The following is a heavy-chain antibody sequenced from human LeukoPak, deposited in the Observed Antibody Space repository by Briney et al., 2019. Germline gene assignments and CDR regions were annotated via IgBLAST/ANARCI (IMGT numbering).Heavy chain of an antibody. CDR1: GGSFSGYY. V-gene: IGHV4-34*01. CDR3: ARGAVYYYGSGSPWRSHCPSFDY. J-gene: IGHJ4*02. D-gene: IGHD3-10*01. CDR2: INHSGST. Sequence: SETLSLTCAVYGGSFSGYYWSWIRQPPGKGLEWIGEINHSGSTNYNPSLKSRVTISVDTSKNQFSLKLISVTAADTAVYYCARGAVYYYGSGSPWRSHCPSFDYWGQGTLVTVSS.